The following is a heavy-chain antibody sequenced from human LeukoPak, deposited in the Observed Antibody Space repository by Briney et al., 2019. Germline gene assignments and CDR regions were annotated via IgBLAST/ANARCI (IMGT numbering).Heavy chain of an antibody. CDR1: GDSVSNNIAA. V-gene: IGHV6-1*01. J-gene: IGHJ3*02. Sequence: SQTLSLTCAISGDSVSNNIAAWTWIRQSPSRGLEWLGRTYYRSKWYNDYAVSVRGRITVNPDTSKNQFSLQLNSVTPEDTAVYCCTREDRDTFDIWGQGAVATVSS. CDR2: TYYRSKWYN. CDR3: TREDRDTFDI.